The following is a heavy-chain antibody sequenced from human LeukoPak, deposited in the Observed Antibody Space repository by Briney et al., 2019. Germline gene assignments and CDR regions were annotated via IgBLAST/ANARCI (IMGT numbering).Heavy chain of an antibody. CDR2: ISDSGSAI. D-gene: IGHD3-10*01. J-gene: IGHJ4*02. CDR3: ARKKTRGLDY. CDR1: GFTFSIFE. Sequence: GGSLRLSCAVSGFTFSIFEMNWVRQAPGKGLEWVSYISDSGSAIYYADSVKGRLTISRDNAKNSLYPQMNSLRVDDTAIYYCARKKTRGLDYWGQGTLVTVSS. V-gene: IGHV3-48*03.